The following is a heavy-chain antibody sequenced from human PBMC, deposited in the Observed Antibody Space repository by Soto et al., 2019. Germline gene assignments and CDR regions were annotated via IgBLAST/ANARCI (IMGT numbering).Heavy chain of an antibody. CDR3: ARAFNWNDAYFDY. CDR2: IYSGGST. Sequence: EVQLVESGGGLIQPGGSLRLSCAASGLTVSNNYMSWVRQAPGKGLEWVSIIYSGGSTYYADSVTGRFTTSRDSSKNTLALQMDSLRAEDTAVYYCARAFNWNDAYFDYWGQGTLVTVSS. J-gene: IGHJ4*02. V-gene: IGHV3-53*01. CDR1: GLTVSNNY. D-gene: IGHD1-1*01.